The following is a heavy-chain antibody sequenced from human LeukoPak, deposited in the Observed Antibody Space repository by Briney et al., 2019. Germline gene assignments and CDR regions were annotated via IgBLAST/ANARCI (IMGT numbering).Heavy chain of an antibody. V-gene: IGHV4-38-2*02. D-gene: IGHD3-10*01. J-gene: IGHJ5*02. CDR3: ARGDITMVRGVRDNWFDP. CDR1: GYSISSGYY. CDR2: IYHSGST. Sequence: SETLSLTCTVSGYSISSGYYWGWIRQPPGKGLEWIGSIYHSGSTYYNPSLKSRVTISVDTSKNQFSLNLSSVTAADTAVYYCARGDITMVRGVRDNWFDPWGQGTLVTVSS.